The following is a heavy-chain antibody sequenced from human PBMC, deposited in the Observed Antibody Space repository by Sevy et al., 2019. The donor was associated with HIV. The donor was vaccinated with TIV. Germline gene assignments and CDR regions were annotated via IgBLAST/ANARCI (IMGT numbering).Heavy chain of an antibody. J-gene: IGHJ6*02. CDR2: IYYSGST. Sequence: SETLSLTCTVSGGSISSGGYYWSWIRQHPGKGLEWIGYIYYSGSTYYNPSLKSRVTISVDTSKNQFSLKLSSVTAADTAVYYCARERGYDLRTDGYGMHVWGQGTTVTLSS. V-gene: IGHV4-31*03. CDR1: GGSISSGGYY. D-gene: IGHD3-3*01. CDR3: ARERGYDLRTDGYGMHV.